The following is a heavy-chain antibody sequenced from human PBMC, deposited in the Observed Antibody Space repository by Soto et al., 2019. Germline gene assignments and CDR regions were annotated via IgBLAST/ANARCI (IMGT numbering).Heavy chain of an antibody. CDR2: ISAYNDNT. D-gene: IGHD3-22*01. CDR1: GYTFTSYG. CDR3: ARDVGTMIVVSDGLYI. V-gene: IGHV1-18*01. J-gene: IGHJ3*02. Sequence: QVQLVQSGTDVRKPGASVKVSCKASGYTFTSYGFSWVRQAPGQGLEWIGWISAYNDNTNYAPKFQDRVTMTTDTSTNTAYMELRRLRSDDTAVYYCARDVGTMIVVSDGLYIWGQGTQVTVSS.